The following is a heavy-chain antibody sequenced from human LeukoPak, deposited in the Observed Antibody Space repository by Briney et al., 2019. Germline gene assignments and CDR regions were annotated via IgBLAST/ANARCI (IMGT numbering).Heavy chain of an antibody. CDR2: ISGYNGKT. J-gene: IGHJ4*02. CDR1: GYTFTSYG. V-gene: IGHV1-18*01. Sequence: ASVKVSCKASGYTFTSYGISWVRQAPGQGLEWMGWISGYNGKTKYAQKLQDRVTMTTDTSTSTAYMELRSLRSDDTAVYYCARVTQTDYDFDYWGQGTLVTVSS. CDR3: ARVTQTDYDFDY. D-gene: IGHD4-17*01.